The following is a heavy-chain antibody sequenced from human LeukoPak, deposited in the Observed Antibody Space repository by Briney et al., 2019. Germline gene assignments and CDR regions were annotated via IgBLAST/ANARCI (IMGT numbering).Heavy chain of an antibody. D-gene: IGHD4-17*01. CDR1: GFTFSSYA. V-gene: IGHV3-33*01. Sequence: ERSLRLSCAASGFTFSSYALHWVRQAPGKGLEWVAIIWYDGSNEFYADSVKGRFTISRDNSKNTLFLQMKSLRAEDTAVYYCARERRTTVTTYYFDYWGQGTLVTVSS. CDR3: ARERRTTVTTYYFDY. CDR2: IWYDGSNE. J-gene: IGHJ4*02.